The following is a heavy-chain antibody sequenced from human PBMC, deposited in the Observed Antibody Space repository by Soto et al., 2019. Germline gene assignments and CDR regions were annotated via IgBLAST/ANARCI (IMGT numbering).Heavy chain of an antibody. D-gene: IGHD3-3*01. CDR1: GASLNSGYHY. CDR2: IHSSGST. J-gene: IGHJ4*02. Sequence: SDTLSLTCTVSGASLNSGYHYWNWIRQPPGKGLGWIAFIHSSGSTDYNPSLKSRVTISVERSTTRFSLRLTSVTAADTAVYYCARGGIYDFWSGLFDWGQGALVTVS. V-gene: IGHV4-30-4*02. CDR3: ARGGIYDFWSGLFD.